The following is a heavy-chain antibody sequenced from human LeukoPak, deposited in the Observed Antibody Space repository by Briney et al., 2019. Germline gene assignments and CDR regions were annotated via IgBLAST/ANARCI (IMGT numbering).Heavy chain of an antibody. Sequence: GGSLRLSCAASGFTFSNHGMHWVRRAPGKEPEWVALIWYDGSKKYYGDSVKGRFTISRDNSKNTLYLQMNSLRAEDTAVYYCATHGYYYDSSGYYRDYWGQGTLVTVSS. CDR1: GFTFSNHG. D-gene: IGHD3-22*01. V-gene: IGHV3-33*01. CDR2: IWYDGSKK. CDR3: ATHGYYYDSSGYYRDY. J-gene: IGHJ4*02.